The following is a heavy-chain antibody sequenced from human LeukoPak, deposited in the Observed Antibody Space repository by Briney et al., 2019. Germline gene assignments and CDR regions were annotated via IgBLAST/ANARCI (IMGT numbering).Heavy chain of an antibody. Sequence: GGSLRLSCAGSGFTFDNYAMSWVRRAPRKGLEWVSTIMIGGDGKHYADSVKGRFTISRDRSESTLYLQMNGLRADDTAVYYCVRAAPRDCSPASCSLFDTWGQGTLVTVSS. V-gene: IGHV3-23*01. D-gene: IGHD2-2*01. CDR2: IMIGGDGK. J-gene: IGHJ4*02. CDR3: VRAAPRDCSPASCSLFDT. CDR1: GFTFDNYA.